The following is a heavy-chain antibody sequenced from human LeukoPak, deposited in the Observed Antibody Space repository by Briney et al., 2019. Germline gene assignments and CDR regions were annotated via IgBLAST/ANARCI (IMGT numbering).Heavy chain of an antibody. CDR1: GYTFTSYY. D-gene: IGHD3/OR15-3a*01. Sequence: ASVKVSCKASGYTFTSYYMHWVRQAPGQGLELMGWINPNSGGTNYAQKFQGRVTMTRDTSISPAYMELSRLRSDDTAVYYCARDWTGDYFDYWGQGTLVTVSS. V-gene: IGHV1-2*02. J-gene: IGHJ4*02. CDR2: INPNSGGT. CDR3: ARDWTGDYFDY.